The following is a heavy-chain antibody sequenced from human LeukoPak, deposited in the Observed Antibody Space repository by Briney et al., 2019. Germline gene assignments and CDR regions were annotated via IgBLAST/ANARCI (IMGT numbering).Heavy chain of an antibody. CDR3: ARESWDIEGYNWFDP. V-gene: IGHV6-1*01. D-gene: IGHD2-15*01. CDR1: GDSVSSNSAA. J-gene: IGHJ5*02. Sequence: SQTLSLTCAISGDSVSSNSAAWNWIRQSPSRGLEWLGRTYYRSKWYNDYAVSVKSRIAINPDTSKTQYSLQLNSVTPEATAVYYCARESWDIEGYNWFDPWGQGTLVTVSS. CDR2: TYYRSKWYN.